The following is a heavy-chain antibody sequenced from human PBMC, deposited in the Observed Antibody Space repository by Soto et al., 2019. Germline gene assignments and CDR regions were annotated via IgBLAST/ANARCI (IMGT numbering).Heavy chain of an antibody. V-gene: IGHV6-1*01. CDR1: GDSVSSNSAA. CDR3: ARIHDYDLSFDY. D-gene: IGHD4-17*01. Sequence: SQTLSLTCAISGDSVSSNSAAWNWIRQSPSRGLEWLGRTYYRSKWFNNYALSVKSRITINPDTSKNQFSLQLNSVTAADTAVYYCARIHDYDLSFDYWGQGTLVTVSS. CDR2: TYYRSKWFN. J-gene: IGHJ4*02.